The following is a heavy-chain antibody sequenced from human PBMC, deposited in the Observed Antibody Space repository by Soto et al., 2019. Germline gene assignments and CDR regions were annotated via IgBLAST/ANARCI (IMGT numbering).Heavy chain of an antibody. CDR2: ISSSSSYI. CDR1: GFTFSSYS. V-gene: IGHV3-21*01. CDR3: ARGGRITMVRGVILGNYYYMDV. J-gene: IGHJ6*03. Sequence: GGSLRLSCAASGFTFSSYSMNWVRQAPGKGLEWVSSISSSSSYIYYADSVKGRFTISRDNAKNSLYLQMNSLRAEDTAVYYCARGGRITMVRGVILGNYYYMDVWGKGTTVTVSS. D-gene: IGHD3-10*01.